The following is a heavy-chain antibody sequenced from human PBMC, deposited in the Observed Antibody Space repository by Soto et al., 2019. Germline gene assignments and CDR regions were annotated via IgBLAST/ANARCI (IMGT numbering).Heavy chain of an antibody. V-gene: IGHV4-59*13. D-gene: IGHD3-22*01. CDR3: ASSGYSHDAFDI. CDR1: GGSISRYY. CDR2: IYYSGST. Sequence: QVQLQESDPGLVKPSETLSLTCTVSGGSISRYYWSWIRQPPGKGLEWIGYIYYSGSTNYNPSLKSRVTISVDTSKTQFSLKLSSVTAADTAVYYCASSGYSHDAFDIWGQGTMVTVSS. J-gene: IGHJ3*02.